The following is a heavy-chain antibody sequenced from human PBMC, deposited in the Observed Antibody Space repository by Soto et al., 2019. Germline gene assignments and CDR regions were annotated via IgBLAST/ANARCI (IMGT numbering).Heavy chain of an antibody. CDR2: ITSKTNNYAT. V-gene: IGHV3-73*01. CDR3: TRPSSYCGGDCYFNWFDP. D-gene: IGHD2-21*02. CDR1: GFTFTSHW. J-gene: IGHJ5*02. Sequence: PGGSLRLSCAASGFTFTSHWMHWFRQTSGRRLEWVGRITSKTNNYATSYAASVKGRFTLSRDDSKNTVYLLMNSLTTEDTAVYYCTRPSSYCGGDCYFNWFDPWGQGTLVTVSS.